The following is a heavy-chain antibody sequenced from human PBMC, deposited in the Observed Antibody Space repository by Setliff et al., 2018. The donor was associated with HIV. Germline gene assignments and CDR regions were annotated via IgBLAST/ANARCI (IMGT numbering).Heavy chain of an antibody. Sequence: SETLSLTCTVSGGPIGSYYWSWIRQSPGKGLEWIGNIHYSGTTNYNPSLKSRVTMSVDTSKNQFSLELTSVTATDTAVYYCARQNRGGRTVMTRGAFDNWCQGTPVTVS. CDR1: GGPIGSYY. J-gene: IGHJ4*02. CDR2: IHYSGTT. CDR3: ARQNRGGRTVMTRGAFDN. D-gene: IGHD4-17*01. V-gene: IGHV4-59*08.